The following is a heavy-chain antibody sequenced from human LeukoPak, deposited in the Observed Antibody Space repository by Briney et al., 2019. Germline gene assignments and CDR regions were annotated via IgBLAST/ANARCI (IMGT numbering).Heavy chain of an antibody. CDR1: GFTFTDFY. D-gene: IGHD2-2*01. CDR3: ARIYCSSASCYYFAY. V-gene: IGHV1-2*02. Sequence: ASGEVSCKASGFTFTDFYIHWVRQAPGQGLEGRVWINPKRCGTNYAQKFQGRVTMTSDTSISTAYMDLSRLTSDDTAVYYCARIYCSSASCYYFAYWGQGTLVTVP. CDR2: INPKRCGT. J-gene: IGHJ4*02.